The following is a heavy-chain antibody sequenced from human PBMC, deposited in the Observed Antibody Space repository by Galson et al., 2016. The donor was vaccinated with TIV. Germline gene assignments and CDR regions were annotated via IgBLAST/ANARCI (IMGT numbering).Heavy chain of an antibody. CDR3: AKHNGDDVASGFYPYYFGMDV. CDR1: GYTFTNYW. Sequence: QSGAEVKKPGESLKISCKGSGYTFTNYWIVWVRQMPGKGLEWMGIIYPGDSETTYSPSFQGQVTISADKSINTAYLQWSSLKASDTAMYYCAKHNGDDVASGFYPYYFGMDVWGQGTAVTVSS. J-gene: IGHJ6*02. D-gene: IGHD4-17*01. V-gene: IGHV5-51*01. CDR2: IYPGDSET.